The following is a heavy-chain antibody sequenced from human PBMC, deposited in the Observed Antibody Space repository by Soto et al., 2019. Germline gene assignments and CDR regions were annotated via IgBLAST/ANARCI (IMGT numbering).Heavy chain of an antibody. CDR3: ARAATVPSYFDY. J-gene: IGHJ4*02. D-gene: IGHD4-17*01. CDR2: IYYSGST. CDR1: GGCISSGGYY. V-gene: IGHV4-31*03. Sequence: SETLSLTGTVSGGCISSGGYYWSWIRQHPGKGLEWIGYIYYSGSTYYNPSLKSRVTISVDTSKNQFSLKLSSVTAADTAAYYCARAATVPSYFDYWGQGTLVPVYS.